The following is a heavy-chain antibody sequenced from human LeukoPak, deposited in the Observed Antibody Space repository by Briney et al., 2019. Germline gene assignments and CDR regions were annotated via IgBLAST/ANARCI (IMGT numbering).Heavy chain of an antibody. J-gene: IGHJ4*02. CDR1: GDSVSSNSAA. Sequence: SQTLSLTCAISGDSVSSNSAAWNWIRQSPSRGLEWLGRTYYRSKWYNDYAVSVKSRITINPDTSKNQFSLQLNSVTPEDTAVYYCARDIAGSGGYSSTWSVLDYWGQGTLVTVSS. CDR3: ARDIAGSGGYSSTWSVLDY. CDR2: TYYRSKWYN. V-gene: IGHV6-1*01. D-gene: IGHD6-13*01.